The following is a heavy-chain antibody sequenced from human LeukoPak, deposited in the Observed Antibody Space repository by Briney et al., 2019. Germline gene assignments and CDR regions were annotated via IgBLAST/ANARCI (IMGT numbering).Heavy chain of an antibody. CDR3: ASSQLLWFGELLGY. J-gene: IGHJ4*02. D-gene: IGHD3-10*01. Sequence: ASVKVSCKASGYTFTSYAMNWVRQAPGQGLEWMGWINTNTGNPTYAQGFTGRFVFSLDTSVSTAYLQISSLKAEDTAVYYCASSQLLWFGELLGYWGQGTLVTVSS. CDR1: GYTFTSYA. CDR2: INTNTGNP. V-gene: IGHV7-4-1*02.